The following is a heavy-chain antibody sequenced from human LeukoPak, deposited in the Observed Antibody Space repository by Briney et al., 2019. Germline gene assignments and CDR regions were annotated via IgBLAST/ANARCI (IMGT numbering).Heavy chain of an antibody. Sequence: GGSLRLSCAASGFTFSIYWMHWVRQAPGKGLVWVSRINGDGGSTSYADSVKGRFTISRDNAKNTLFLQRNSLRAEDTAVYYCARDFGGGNTDYFDYWGQGTLVTVSS. J-gene: IGHJ4*02. V-gene: IGHV3-74*01. CDR2: INGDGGST. D-gene: IGHD4-23*01. CDR1: GFTFSIYW. CDR3: ARDFGGGNTDYFDY.